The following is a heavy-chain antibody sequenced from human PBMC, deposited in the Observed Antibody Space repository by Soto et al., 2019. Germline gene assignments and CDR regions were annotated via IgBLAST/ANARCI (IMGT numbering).Heavy chain of an antibody. CDR1: GDSISGSPYF. CDR3: ARSIDS. Sequence: PSETLSLTCTVSGDSISGSPYFWSWIRQHPGESLEWIGYIYYSGSTYYTPSLKSRVTISVDTSKNQFSLKLSSVTAADTAVYYCARSIDSWGQGTLVTVSS. CDR2: IYYSGST. J-gene: IGHJ5*01. V-gene: IGHV4-31*03.